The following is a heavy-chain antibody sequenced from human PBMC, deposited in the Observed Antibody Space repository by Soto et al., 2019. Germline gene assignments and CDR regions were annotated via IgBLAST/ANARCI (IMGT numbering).Heavy chain of an antibody. Sequence: ASVKVSCKASGYTFTSYYMHWVRQAPGQGFEWMGIINPSGGSTSYAQKFQGRVTMTRDTSTSTVYMELSSLRSEDTAVYYCARGVRGRNLYYCYGMDVWGQGTTVTVSS. CDR1: GYTFTSYY. J-gene: IGHJ6*02. V-gene: IGHV1-46*01. CDR2: INPSGGST. CDR3: ARGVRGRNLYYCYGMDV. D-gene: IGHD3-10*02.